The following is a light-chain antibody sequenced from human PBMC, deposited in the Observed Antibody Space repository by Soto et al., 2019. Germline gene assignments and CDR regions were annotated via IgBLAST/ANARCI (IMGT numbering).Light chain of an antibody. V-gene: IGKV1-13*02. Sequence: AIHMTQSPSSLSASPAYRFTINCRASQGIRNDLGWYQQKPGKAPKLLIYEASTLESGVPSRFSGSGSGTEFTLTISSLQPDDFATYYCQQYYSYSRTFGQGTKVDIK. CDR1: QGIRND. CDR2: EAS. CDR3: QQYYSYSRT. J-gene: IGKJ1*01.